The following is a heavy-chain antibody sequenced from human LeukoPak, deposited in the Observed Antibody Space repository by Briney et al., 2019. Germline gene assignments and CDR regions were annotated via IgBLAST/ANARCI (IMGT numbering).Heavy chain of an antibody. CDR2: INTNTGNP. V-gene: IGHV7-4-1*02. CDR1: GYTFTSYA. Sequence: RRASVKVSCKASGYTFTSYAMNWVRQAPGQGLEWMGWINTNTGNPTYAQGFTGRFVFSLDTSVTTTYLQITDLKAEDTAVYFCARALDSLGGLSLPDYWGQGTLVTVSS. J-gene: IGHJ4*02. D-gene: IGHD3-16*02. CDR3: ARALDSLGGLSLPDY.